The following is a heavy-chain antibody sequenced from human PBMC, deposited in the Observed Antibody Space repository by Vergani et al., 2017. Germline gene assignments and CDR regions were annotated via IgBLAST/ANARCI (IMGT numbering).Heavy chain of an antibody. CDR3: TTGYGSGSYYYY. Sequence: EVLLVESGGGLVQPGGSLRLSCAASGFTFSDYSMNWVRQAPGKGLEWVSYISRSSSTIYYADSVKGRFTISRDNAKNSLNLQMNSLRAEDSAVYYCTTGYGSGSYYYYWGQGTLVTVSS. CDR1: GFTFSDYS. V-gene: IGHV3-48*01. CDR2: ISRSSSTI. J-gene: IGHJ4*02. D-gene: IGHD3-10*01.